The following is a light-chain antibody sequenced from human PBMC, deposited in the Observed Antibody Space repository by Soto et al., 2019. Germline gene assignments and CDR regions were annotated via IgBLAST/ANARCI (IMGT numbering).Light chain of an antibody. CDR2: AAS. CDR1: QGGNNY. V-gene: IGKV1-16*01. Sequence: DIQLVQSPSSLFASVGDRVTITCRASQGGNNYLAWFQQKQGKAPQSLIYAASTLRTGVPSRFSGSGYGTDFILTIDSLHPEDFATYYCQHYNGYPWTFGQGTTVDVK. J-gene: IGKJ1*01. CDR3: QHYNGYPWT.